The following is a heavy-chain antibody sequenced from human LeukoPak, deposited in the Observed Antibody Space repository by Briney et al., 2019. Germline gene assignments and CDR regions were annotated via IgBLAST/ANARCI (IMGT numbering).Heavy chain of an antibody. D-gene: IGHD5/OR15-5a*01. CDR1: GGSISSYY. Sequence: SETLCLTCIVSGGSISSYYWSWIRQPPGKGLEWIGYIYYSGSTNYNPSLKSRVTISVDTSKNQFSLKLSSVTAADTAVYYCARVSWYYYYYMDVWGKGTTVTVSS. V-gene: IGHV4-59*01. CDR2: IYYSGST. CDR3: ARVSWYYYYYMDV. J-gene: IGHJ6*03.